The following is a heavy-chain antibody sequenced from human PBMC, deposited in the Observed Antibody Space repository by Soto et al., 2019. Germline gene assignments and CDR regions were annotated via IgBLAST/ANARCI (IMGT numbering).Heavy chain of an antibody. Sequence: GGSLRLSCAASGFTFGSYGMHWVRQAPGKGLEWVAVIWYDGSNKYYADSVKGRFTISRDNSKNTLYLQMNSLRAEDTAVYYCARDSGVEMATTLQHWGQGTLVTVSS. CDR3: ARDSGVEMATTLQH. J-gene: IGHJ1*01. CDR2: IWYDGSNK. CDR1: GFTFGSYG. D-gene: IGHD5-12*01. V-gene: IGHV3-33*01.